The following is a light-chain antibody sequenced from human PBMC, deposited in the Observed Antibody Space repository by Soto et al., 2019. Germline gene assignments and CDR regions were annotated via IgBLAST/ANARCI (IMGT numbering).Light chain of an antibody. Sequence: DIQMTQTPSSLSASVGDRVTITCRASQSISTYLNWYQQKPGKAPKLLMHAASSLDRGVPSRVSGSVSGTDFTLTISSLQPEDFATYYCQQSYRTPRTFGQGTKVDIK. CDR3: QQSYRTPRT. CDR2: AAS. CDR1: QSISTY. V-gene: IGKV1-39*01. J-gene: IGKJ1*01.